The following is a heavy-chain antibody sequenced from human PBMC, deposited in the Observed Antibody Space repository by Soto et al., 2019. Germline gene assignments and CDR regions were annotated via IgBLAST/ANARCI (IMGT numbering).Heavy chain of an antibody. D-gene: IGHD6-19*01. V-gene: IGHV5-51*01. J-gene: IGHJ3*02. Sequence: PXESLKVSWKCSGYRFTSYWIGWVRQMPGKGLEWMGIIYPGDSDTRYSPSFQGQVTISADKSISTAYLQWSSLKASDTAMYYCARNSSGWYRDAFDIWGQGTMVTVSS. CDR1: GYRFTSYW. CDR2: IYPGDSDT. CDR3: ARNSSGWYRDAFDI.